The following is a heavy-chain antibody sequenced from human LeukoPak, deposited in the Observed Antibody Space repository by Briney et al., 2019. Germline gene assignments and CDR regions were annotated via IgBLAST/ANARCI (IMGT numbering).Heavy chain of an antibody. CDR2: IRYDGSNK. D-gene: IGHD6-13*01. Sequence: PGGSLRLSCAASGFTFSSYGMHWVRQAPGEGLEWVAFIRYDGSNKYYADSVKGRFTISRDNSKNTLYLQMNSLRAEDTAVYYCAKLPYSSSWYGFDYWGQGTLVTVSS. J-gene: IGHJ4*02. CDR3: AKLPYSSSWYGFDY. CDR1: GFTFSSYG. V-gene: IGHV3-30*02.